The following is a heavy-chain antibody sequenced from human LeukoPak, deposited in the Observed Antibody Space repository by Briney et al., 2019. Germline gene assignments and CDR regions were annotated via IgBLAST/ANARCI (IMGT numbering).Heavy chain of an antibody. CDR2: INPNSGGT. J-gene: IGHJ4*02. CDR1: GYTFTGYY. V-gene: IGHV1-2*06. D-gene: IGHD3-22*01. CDR3: ARWPVGFGKYYYDSSGYYQGS. Sequence: GASVKVSCKASGYTFTGYYMHWVRQAPGQGLEWMGRINPNSGGTNYAQKFQGRVTMTRDTAISTAYMELSSLRSADTAVYYCARWPVGFGKYYYDSSGYYQGSWGQGTLVTVSS.